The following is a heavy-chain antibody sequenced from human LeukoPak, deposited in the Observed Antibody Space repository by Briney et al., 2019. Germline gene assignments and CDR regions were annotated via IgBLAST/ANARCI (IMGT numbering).Heavy chain of an antibody. J-gene: IGHJ6*03. D-gene: IGHD2-2*01. V-gene: IGHV1-69*13. CDR3: ASPSPTHCSSTSCYRGGYYYYYMDV. Sequence: AASVKVSCKASGGTFGSYAISWGRQAPGQGLEGRGGISPIFGTANYAQKIQGRVTITAEESTGAAYMELSSLRSEDTAVYSCASPSPTHCSSTSCYRGGYYYYYMDVWGKGTTVTVSS. CDR1: GGTFGSYA. CDR2: ISPIFGTA.